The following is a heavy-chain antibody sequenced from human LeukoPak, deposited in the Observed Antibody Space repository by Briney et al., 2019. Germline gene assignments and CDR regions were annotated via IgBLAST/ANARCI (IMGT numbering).Heavy chain of an antibody. D-gene: IGHD4-23*01. CDR2: IYHSGST. CDR3: ARDVGGNLDY. Sequence: PSETLSLTCTVSGGSISSYYWSWIRQPPGKGLEWIGYIYHSGSTYYNPSLKSRVTISVDRSKNQFSLKLSSVTAADTAVYYCARDVGGNLDYWGQGTLVTVSS. J-gene: IGHJ4*02. V-gene: IGHV4-59*12. CDR1: GGSISSYY.